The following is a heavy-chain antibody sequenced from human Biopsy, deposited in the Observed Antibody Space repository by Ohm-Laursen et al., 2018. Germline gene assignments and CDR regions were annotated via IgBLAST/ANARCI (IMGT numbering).Heavy chain of an antibody. J-gene: IGHJ6*02. V-gene: IGHV3-9*01. CDR3: AKGGSSYGFGSFNIFHKYATDV. CDR2: ISWNSYII. D-gene: IGHD3-10*01. CDR1: GFNFNDYG. Sequence: SLRLSCAASGFNFNDYGMHWVRQAPGKGLEWVSGISWNSYIIDYADSVKGRFTVPRDNAKKSLYLQMNTLTAADTAVYFCAKGGSSYGFGSFNIFHKYATDVRGQGTTVTVSS.